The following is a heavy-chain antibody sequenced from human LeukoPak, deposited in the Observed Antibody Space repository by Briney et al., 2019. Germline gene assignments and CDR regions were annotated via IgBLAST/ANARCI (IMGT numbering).Heavy chain of an antibody. CDR2: IYTSGST. CDR1: GGSISSYY. J-gene: IGHJ5*02. Sequence: PSETLSLTCTVSGGSISSYYWSWIRQPPGKGLEWIGYIYTSGSTNYNPSLKSRVTISVDTSKNQFSLKLSCVTAADTAVYYCARGGRRWFDPWGQGTLVTVSS. D-gene: IGHD3-16*01. CDR3: ARGGRRWFDP. V-gene: IGHV4-4*09.